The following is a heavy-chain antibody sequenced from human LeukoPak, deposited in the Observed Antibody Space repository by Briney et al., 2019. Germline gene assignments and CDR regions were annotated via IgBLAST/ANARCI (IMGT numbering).Heavy chain of an antibody. Sequence: SETLSLTCAVYGGSFSGYYWSWVRQPPGKGLEWIGEINHSGSTNYNPSLKSRVTISVDTSKNQFSLKLSSVTAADTAVYYCARGYYDFWSGYSSYFDYWAQGTLVTVSS. CDR1: GGSFSGYY. D-gene: IGHD3-3*01. J-gene: IGHJ4*02. V-gene: IGHV4-34*01. CDR2: INHSGST. CDR3: ARGYYDFWSGYSSYFDY.